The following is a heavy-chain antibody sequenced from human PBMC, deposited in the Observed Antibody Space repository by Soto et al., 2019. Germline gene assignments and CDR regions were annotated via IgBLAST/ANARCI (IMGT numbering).Heavy chain of an antibody. D-gene: IGHD1-1*01. CDR3: AKDLYRSATMPCFDH. CDR1: GFAFLNFA. V-gene: IGHV3-23*01. J-gene: IGHJ5*02. CDR2: ISDSGEA. Sequence: PGGSRRLSCAAPGFAFLNFAMAWVRRAPGEGMERVCGISDSGEAYYADSMEGRFTVSRDNSKSTLYLQINSLTAEDTALYYCAKDLYRSATMPCFDHWGQGTRVTVSS.